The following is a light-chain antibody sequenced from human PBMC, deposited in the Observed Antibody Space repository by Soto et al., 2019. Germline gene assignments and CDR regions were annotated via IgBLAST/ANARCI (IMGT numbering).Light chain of an antibody. Sequence: QSVLTQPASVSGSPGQSITISCTGTSSDVGGYELVSWYQQHPGKAPKLIIYEGSKRPSGISNRFSGSKSGNTASLIISGLQGDDEGDYYCCAYVSSNTLLFGGGTKLTVL. CDR3: CAYVSSNTLL. J-gene: IGLJ3*02. V-gene: IGLV2-23*01. CDR1: SSDVGGYEL. CDR2: EGS.